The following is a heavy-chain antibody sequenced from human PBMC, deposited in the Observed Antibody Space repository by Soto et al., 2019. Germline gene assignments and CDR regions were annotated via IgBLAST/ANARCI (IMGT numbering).Heavy chain of an antibody. CDR1: GYTSTSYA. V-gene: IGHV1-3*01. D-gene: IGHD6-13*01. CDR3: ARIAAAGTYHYYYGMDV. J-gene: IGHJ6*02. CDR2: INAGNGNT. Sequence: ASVXVSCKASGYTSTSYAMHWVRQAPGQRLEWMGWINAGNGNTKYSQKFQGRVTITRDTSASTAYMELSSLRSEDTAVYYCARIAAAGTYHYYYGMDVWGQGTTVTVSS.